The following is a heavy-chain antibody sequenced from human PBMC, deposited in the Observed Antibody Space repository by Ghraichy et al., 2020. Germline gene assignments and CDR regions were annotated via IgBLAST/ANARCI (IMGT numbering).Heavy chain of an antibody. J-gene: IGHJ5*02. V-gene: IGHV4-59*08. CDR3: ARRNCSDTFCYPPGDNWLDP. CDR2: IYYTGST. Sequence: SETLSLTCTVSGGSISTDYRNWIRQTPGKGLEWIGYIYYTGSTNYTPSLESRVTISLDTSKNKFSLSLTSVTAADTAVYYCARRNCSDTFCYPPGDNWLDPWGQGILVTVSS. CDR1: GGSISTDY. D-gene: IGHD2-15*01.